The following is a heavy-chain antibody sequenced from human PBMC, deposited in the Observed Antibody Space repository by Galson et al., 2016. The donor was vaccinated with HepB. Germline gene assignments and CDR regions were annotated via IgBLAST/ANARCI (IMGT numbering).Heavy chain of an antibody. V-gene: IGHV3-30-3*01. CDR1: GFTFSGHA. J-gene: IGHJ4*02. CDR2: IYYDGSNT. D-gene: IGHD3-22*01. Sequence: SLRLSCAASGFTFSGHAMHWVRQAPGKGLEWVAVIYYDGSNTYYADSVKGRFTISRDNSKNTLYLQMDSLGVEDTAVYYCAREARGFPDSFDFWGQGTLVTVPS. CDR3: AREARGFPDSFDF.